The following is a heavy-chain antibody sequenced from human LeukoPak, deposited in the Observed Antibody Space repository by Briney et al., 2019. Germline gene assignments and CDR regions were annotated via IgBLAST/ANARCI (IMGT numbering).Heavy chain of an antibody. Sequence: SETLSLTCAVYGGSFSGYYWSWIRQPPGKGLEWIGSFFYGGSTYYNPSLKSRVTISVDTSKYQFSLKVSSVTAADTAVYYCATRIAAAGTVYFDYWGQGSLVTVSS. V-gene: IGHV4-34*12. CDR2: FFYGGST. J-gene: IGHJ4*02. CDR1: GGSFSGYY. CDR3: ATRIAAAGTVYFDY. D-gene: IGHD6-13*01.